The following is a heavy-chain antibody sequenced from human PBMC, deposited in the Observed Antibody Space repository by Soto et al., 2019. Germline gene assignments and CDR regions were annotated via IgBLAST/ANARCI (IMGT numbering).Heavy chain of an antibody. Sequence: QVQLVQSGAEMKEPGSSVKVSCKTSGGTFSSSAISWLRQAPGQRLEWMGGIIPLFRTPDYAQKFQGRVTIAADDSTSTAYMELSSLRSEDTAVYYCARDNDRLQLGGNYYYILDVWGQGTTITVSS. CDR1: GGTFSSSA. V-gene: IGHV1-69*12. CDR3: ARDNDRLQLGGNYYYILDV. CDR2: IIPLFRTP. J-gene: IGHJ6*02. D-gene: IGHD4-4*01.